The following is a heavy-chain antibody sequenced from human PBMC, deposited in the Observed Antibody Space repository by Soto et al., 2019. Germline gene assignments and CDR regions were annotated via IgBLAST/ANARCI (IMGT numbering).Heavy chain of an antibody. CDR1: GLPFSSYA. J-gene: IGHJ3*02. CDR3: ANGGVEIRNIIIAFDI. CDR2: ISGSGGST. Sequence: GGSLRLSCASSGLPFSSYAMSLVRHAPGKGLEWVSAISGSGGSTYYADSVKGRFTISRDNSKNTLYLQMNSLRAEDTAVYYCANGGVEIRNIIIAFDIWGQGKMVTVS. V-gene: IGHV3-23*01. D-gene: IGHD3-10*01.